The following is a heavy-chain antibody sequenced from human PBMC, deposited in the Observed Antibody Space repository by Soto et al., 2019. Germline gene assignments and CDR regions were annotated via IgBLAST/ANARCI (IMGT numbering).Heavy chain of an antibody. CDR3: ARDVAYGLIDY. CDR2: INAYNGNT. V-gene: IGHV1-18*01. CDR1: GYTFTRYA. D-gene: IGHD4-17*01. Sequence: QVQLVQSGAEVKKPGASVKVSCKPSGYTFTRYAISWVRQAPGQGLEWMGWINAYNGNTHYAQKLQGRVTMTTDTSTSTAYIELRSLRSDDTAVYYCARDVAYGLIDYWGQGTLVTVSS. J-gene: IGHJ4*02.